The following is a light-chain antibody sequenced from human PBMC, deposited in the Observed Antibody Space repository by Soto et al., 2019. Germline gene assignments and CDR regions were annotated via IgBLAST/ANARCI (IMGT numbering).Light chain of an antibody. CDR3: ATRDNSLSRWV. CDR2: CND. J-gene: IGLJ3*02. CDR1: SSNIGTNY. Sequence: QSVLTQPPSASGTPGQRVTISCSGSSSNIGTNYVYWYKQLPGTAPKLLIYCNDQRPSGVPDRLSGSKSGTSASLAISGLRSEDEADYYCATRDNSLSRWVFGRGTKLTVL. V-gene: IGLV1-47*02.